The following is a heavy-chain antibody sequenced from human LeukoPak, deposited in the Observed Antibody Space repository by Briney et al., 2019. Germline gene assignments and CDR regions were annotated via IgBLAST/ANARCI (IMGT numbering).Heavy chain of an antibody. D-gene: IGHD5-12*01. CDR2: ISSSSSTI. CDR1: GFTFSSYS. Sequence: GGSLRLSCTASGFTFSSYSMNWVRQAPGKGLEWVSYISSSSSTIYYADSVKGRFTISRDNAKNSLYLQMNSLRAEDTAVYYCANSGGGYDTGLDYWGQGTLVTVSS. CDR3: ANSGGGYDTGLDY. J-gene: IGHJ4*02. V-gene: IGHV3-48*04.